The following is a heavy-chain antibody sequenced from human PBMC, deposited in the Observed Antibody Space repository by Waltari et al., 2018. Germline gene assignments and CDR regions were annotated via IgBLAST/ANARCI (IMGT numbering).Heavy chain of an antibody. J-gene: IGHJ4*02. CDR1: GFTVSSNH. Sequence: EVQVVESGGGLVHPGESLRLSCAASGFTVSSNHMSWVRQAPGKGRELVSLRYDAGSSYYPDSVRGRFTISRDNSKNPVHLQMNSLRVDDTSTYYCARARDEKTAMVYFDHWGQGTLVSVSS. D-gene: IGHD3-10*01. CDR2: RYDAGSS. V-gene: IGHV3-66*02. CDR3: ARARDEKTAMVYFDH.